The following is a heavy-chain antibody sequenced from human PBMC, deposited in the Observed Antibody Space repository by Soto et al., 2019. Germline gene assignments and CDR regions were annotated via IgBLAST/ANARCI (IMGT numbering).Heavy chain of an antibody. D-gene: IGHD7-27*01. V-gene: IGHV3-43*01. J-gene: IGHJ4*02. CDR3: AKDRTNWGSHTFDY. CDR1: GFTFDDYT. CDR2: ISWDGGST. Sequence: GGSLRLSCAASGFTFDDYTMHWVRQAPGKGLEWVSLISWDGGSTYYADSVKGRFTISRDNSRNSLYLQMNSLRTEDTALYYCAKDRTNWGSHTFDYWGQGTLVTVSS.